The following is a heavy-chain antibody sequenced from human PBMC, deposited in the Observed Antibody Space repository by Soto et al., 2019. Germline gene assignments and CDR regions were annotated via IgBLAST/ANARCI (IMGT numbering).Heavy chain of an antibody. V-gene: IGHV3-48*02. Sequence: EVQLVESGGDLVQPGGSLRLSCAASEFTFSTYSMNWVRQAPGKGLEWVSFISSSGGTIYYADSVKGRFTISRDNAKNSLYLQMNSLRDEDTAVYYCARLSVRYCSGGSCSPLDSWGQGTLVTVSS. CDR3: ARLSVRYCSGGSCSPLDS. CDR2: ISSSGGTI. CDR1: EFTFSTYS. D-gene: IGHD2-15*01. J-gene: IGHJ4*02.